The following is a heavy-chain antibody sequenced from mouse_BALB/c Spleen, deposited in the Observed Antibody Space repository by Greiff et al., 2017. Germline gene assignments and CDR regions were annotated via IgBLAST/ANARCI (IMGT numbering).Heavy chain of an antibody. V-gene: IGHV5-4*02. CDR3: ARGDGPLDY. D-gene: IGHD2-3*01. CDR1: GFTFSDYY. J-gene: IGHJ2*01. CDR2: ISDGGSYT. Sequence: EVKLVESGGGLVKPGGSLKLSCAASGFTFSDYYMYWVRQTPEKRLEWVATISDGGSYTYYPDSVKGRFTISRDNPKNTLFLQMTSLRSEDTAMYYCARGDGPLDYWGQGTTLTVSS.